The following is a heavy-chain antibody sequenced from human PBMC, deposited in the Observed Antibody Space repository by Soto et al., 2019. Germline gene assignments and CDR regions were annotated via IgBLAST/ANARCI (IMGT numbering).Heavy chain of an antibody. D-gene: IGHD3-10*01. CDR1: GYTFTSYA. V-gene: IGHV1-3*01. J-gene: IGHJ1*01. CDR3: AGSILWFGVAEYFQH. Sequence: QVQLVQSGAEVKKPGASVKVSCKASGYTFTSYAMHWVRQAPGQRLEWMGWINAGNGNTKYSQKFQGRVTITRDRCASTAYMELSSLRSEDTAVYYCAGSILWFGVAEYFQHWGQGTLVTVSS. CDR2: INAGNGNT.